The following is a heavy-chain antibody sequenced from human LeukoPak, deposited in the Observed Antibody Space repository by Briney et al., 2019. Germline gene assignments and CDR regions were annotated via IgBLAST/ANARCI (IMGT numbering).Heavy chain of an antibody. Sequence: SETLSLTCTVSGGSISSYYWSWIRQPPGKGLEWIGHIYYSGSTNYNPSLKSRVTISVDTSKNQFSLKLSSVTAADTAVYYCARDAVTTSNYYYGMDVWGQGTTVTVSS. J-gene: IGHJ6*02. CDR2: IYYSGST. CDR1: GGSISSYY. V-gene: IGHV4-59*01. D-gene: IGHD4-17*01. CDR3: ARDAVTTSNYYYGMDV.